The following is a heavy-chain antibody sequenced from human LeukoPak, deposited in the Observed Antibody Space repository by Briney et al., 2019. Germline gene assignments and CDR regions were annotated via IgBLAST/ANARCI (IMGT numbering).Heavy chain of an antibody. V-gene: IGHV3-23*01. D-gene: IGHD3-22*01. Sequence: GGSLRPSCAASGFTFSSYAMSWVRQAPGKGLEWVSSISSSGGTRYYADSVKGRFTISRDNSENTLYLKMNSLRAEDTAVYYCIPSSGYYLFGDYWGQGTLVTVSS. CDR3: IPSSGYYLFGDY. CDR1: GFTFSSYA. CDR2: ISSSGGTR. J-gene: IGHJ4*02.